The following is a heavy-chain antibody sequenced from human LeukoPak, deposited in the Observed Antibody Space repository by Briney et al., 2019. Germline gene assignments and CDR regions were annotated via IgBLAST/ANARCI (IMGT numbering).Heavy chain of an antibody. Sequence: PSETPSLTCTVSGGSISSYYWSWIRQPPGRGLEWIGYIYYSGSTNYNPSLKSRVTISVDTSKNQFSLKLSSVTAADTAVYYCARVGYCSGGSCQSYFDYWGQGTLVTVSS. CDR2: IYYSGST. CDR3: ARVGYCSGGSCQSYFDY. D-gene: IGHD2-15*01. V-gene: IGHV4-59*01. J-gene: IGHJ4*02. CDR1: GGSISSYY.